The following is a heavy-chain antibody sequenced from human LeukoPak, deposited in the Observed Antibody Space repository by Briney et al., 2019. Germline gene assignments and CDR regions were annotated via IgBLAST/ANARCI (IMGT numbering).Heavy chain of an antibody. CDR3: SVNYYYYYGMDV. Sequence: SETLSLTCAVYGGSFRGYYWSWIRQPPGKGLEWIGEINHSGSTNYNPSLKSRVTISVDTSKNQFSLKLSSVTAADTAVYYCSVNYYYYYGMDVWGQGTTVTVSS. V-gene: IGHV4-34*01. CDR2: INHSGST. J-gene: IGHJ6*02. CDR1: GGSFRGYY.